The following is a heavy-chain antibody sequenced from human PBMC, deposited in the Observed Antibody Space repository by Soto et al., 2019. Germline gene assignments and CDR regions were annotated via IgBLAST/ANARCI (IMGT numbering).Heavy chain of an antibody. Sequence: QVQLQESGPGLVKPSQTLSLTCTVSGGSIGSGGYYWSWIRQHPGKGLEWIGYIYYSGSTYYNPSLKSRVTISVDTSKNQFSLKLSSVTAADTAVYYCARFVEESKDAFDIWGQGTMVTVSS. J-gene: IGHJ3*02. CDR3: ARFVEESKDAFDI. CDR2: IYYSGST. CDR1: GGSIGSGGYY. V-gene: IGHV4-31*03.